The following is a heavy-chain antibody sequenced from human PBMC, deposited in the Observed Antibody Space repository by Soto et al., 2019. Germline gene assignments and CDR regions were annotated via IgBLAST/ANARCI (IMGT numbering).Heavy chain of an antibody. CDR3: ARERGEIIVVVPAAPNWFVP. Sequence: QVQLVQSGAEVKKPGSSVKVSCKASGGTFSSYAISWVRQAPGQGLEWMGGIIPIFGTANYAQKCQGRVTITADKSTSTDYMELRRVRSEDTAVYYCARERGEIIVVVPAAPNWFVPLGQGTLVTVSS. J-gene: IGHJ5*02. CDR2: IIPIFGTA. V-gene: IGHV1-69*06. D-gene: IGHD2-2*01. CDR1: GGTFSSYA.